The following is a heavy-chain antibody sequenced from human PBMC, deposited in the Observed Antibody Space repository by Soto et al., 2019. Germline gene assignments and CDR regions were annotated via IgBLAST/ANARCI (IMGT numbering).Heavy chain of an antibody. Sequence: GGSLRLSCAASGFTFSAYAMNWVRQAPGKGLEWVSGLVGSGGSISYAASVRGRFTVSRDNSKNMLFLQMTSLRADDTAVYYCAKDAVENNAVWEAFDMWGQGTKVTVSS. V-gene: IGHV3-23*01. CDR2: LVGSGGSI. D-gene: IGHD2-8*01. J-gene: IGHJ3*02. CDR3: AKDAVENNAVWEAFDM. CDR1: GFTFSAYA.